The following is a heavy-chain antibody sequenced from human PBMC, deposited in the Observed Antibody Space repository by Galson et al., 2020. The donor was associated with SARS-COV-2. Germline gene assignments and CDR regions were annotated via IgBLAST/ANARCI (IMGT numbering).Heavy chain of an antibody. CDR2: VYPAYSET. Sequence: GESLKIYCKGSGYSFTSYWIAWVRQMPGKGLEWMGVVYPAYSETTYRPSFQSQVTISADKSITTAYLQWSSLKASDTAIYYCARDYGSGSPDAFGIWGQVTVVTVSS. CDR3: ARDYGSGSPDAFGI. D-gene: IGHD3-10*01. V-gene: IGHV5-51*01. J-gene: IGHJ3*02. CDR1: GYSFTSYW.